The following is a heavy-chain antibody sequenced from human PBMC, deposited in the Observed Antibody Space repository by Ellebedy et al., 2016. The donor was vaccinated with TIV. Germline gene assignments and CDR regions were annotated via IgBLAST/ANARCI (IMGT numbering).Heavy chain of an antibody. CDR1: GFSLSSYG. J-gene: IGHJ4*02. CDR2: LRTDGSNK. D-gene: IGHD4-23*01. V-gene: IGHV3-30*02. CDR3: ARDRWPYFFDC. Sequence: GESLKISCVASGFSLSSYGMHLVRQAPGKGLEWVAFLRTDGSNKFYTESVEGRFTISRDNVKNIVHLQTNSLRAEDTAVYYCARDRWPYFFDCWGQGTLVTVSS.